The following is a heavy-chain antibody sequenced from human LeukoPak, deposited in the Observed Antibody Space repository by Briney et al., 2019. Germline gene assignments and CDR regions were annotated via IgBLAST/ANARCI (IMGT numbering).Heavy chain of an antibody. CDR2: IYYSGST. CDR3: ARRYCSGGSCYSALDY. CDR1: DGSISSYY. J-gene: IGHJ4*02. V-gene: IGHV4-59*01. Sequence: SETLSLTCTVSDGSISSYYWSWIRQPPGKGLDWIGYIYYSGSTNYNPSLKSRVTISVDTSKNQFSLKLSSVTAADTAVYYCARRYCSGGSCYSALDYWGQGTLVTVSS. D-gene: IGHD2-15*01.